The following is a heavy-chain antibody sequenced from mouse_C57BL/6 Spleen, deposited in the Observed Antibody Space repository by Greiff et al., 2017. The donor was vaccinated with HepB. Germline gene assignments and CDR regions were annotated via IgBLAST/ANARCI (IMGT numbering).Heavy chain of an antibody. CDR1: GYTFTSYW. CDR3: ARCGLRLHYFDY. J-gene: IGHJ2*01. V-gene: IGHV1-55*01. D-gene: IGHD2-4*01. Sequence: QVQLQQPGAELVKPGASVKMSCKASGYTFTSYWITWVKQRPGQGLEWIGDIYPGSGSTNYNEKFKSKATLTVDTSSSTAYMQLSSLTSEDSAVYYCARCGLRLHYFDYWGQGTTLTVSS. CDR2: IYPGSGST.